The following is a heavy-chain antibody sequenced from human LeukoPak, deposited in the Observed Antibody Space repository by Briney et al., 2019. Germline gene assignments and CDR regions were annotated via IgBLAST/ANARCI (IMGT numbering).Heavy chain of an antibody. J-gene: IGHJ4*02. CDR1: GFALSTSGVG. CDR3: APRFLLSGYYGIFDY. Sequence: SGPTLVNPTQTLTLTCAFAGFALSTSGVGVGWIRQPPGKALWWLALIYWDDDKRYTPPLVGRLTITKDTSANQVVLTVTNTDPMDTATYSRAPRFLLSGYYGIFDYWGQGALVTVSS. CDR2: IYWDDDK. V-gene: IGHV2-5*02. D-gene: IGHD3-3*01.